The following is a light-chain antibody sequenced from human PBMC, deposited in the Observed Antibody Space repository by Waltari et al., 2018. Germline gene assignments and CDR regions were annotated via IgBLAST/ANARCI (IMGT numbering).Light chain of an antibody. V-gene: IGKV4-1*01. CDR3: QQYYSPPLT. Sequence: DIVMPQSPDSLAVSLGERATINCKASQTILSSSNNKNALAWYQQKPGHPPKLLIYWAAPRTSGVPDRFSGRGSETDFTLTISRLQADDVAVYYCQQYYSPPLTFGGGTKVEIK. CDR2: WAA. J-gene: IGKJ4*01. CDR1: QTILSSSNNKNA.